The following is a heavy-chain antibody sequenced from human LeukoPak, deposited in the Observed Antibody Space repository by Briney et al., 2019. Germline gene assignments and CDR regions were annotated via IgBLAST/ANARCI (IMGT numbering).Heavy chain of an antibody. J-gene: IGHJ5*02. CDR3: ARAPPDMYYDFWSGYHRSWFDP. V-gene: IGHV1-8*01. CDR2: MNPNSGNT. Sequence: ASVKVSCKASGYTFTSYDINWVRQATGQGLEWMGWMNPNSGNTGYAQKFQGRVTMTRNTSISTAYMELSSLRSEDTAVYYCARAPPDMYYDFWSGYHRSWFDPWGQGTLVTASS. CDR1: GYTFTSYD. D-gene: IGHD3-3*01.